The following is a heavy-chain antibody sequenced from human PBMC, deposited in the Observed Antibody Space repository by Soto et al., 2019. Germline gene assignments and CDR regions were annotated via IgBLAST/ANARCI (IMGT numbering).Heavy chain of an antibody. Sequence: SETLSLTCTVSGGSIRNGDYYWGWIRQPPGKGLEWTGYVYYSGTTYSHPSLNSRVSISVDTSENQFSLRLTSVTAADTAVYYCVTVNLVGAAYYFDYWGPGTLVTVSS. CDR3: VTVNLVGAAYYFDY. CDR2: VYYSGTT. J-gene: IGHJ4*02. CDR1: GGSIRNGDYY. V-gene: IGHV4-30-4*01. D-gene: IGHD1-26*01.